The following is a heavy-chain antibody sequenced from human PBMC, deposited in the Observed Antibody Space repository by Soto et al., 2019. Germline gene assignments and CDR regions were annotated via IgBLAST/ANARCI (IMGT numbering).Heavy chain of an antibody. CDR3: ARGGIQLSYAFDY. Sequence: LETLSLTCSVSGTSVSNYYWSWIRQPAGKGLEHIGRIYTSGSTSYNPSLKSRVTMSMDTSQTQIYLNLTSVTAADTAVYYCARGGIQLSYAFDYWGQGILVTVSS. CDR1: GTSVSNYY. J-gene: IGHJ4*02. D-gene: IGHD5-18*01. CDR2: IYTSGST. V-gene: IGHV4-4*07.